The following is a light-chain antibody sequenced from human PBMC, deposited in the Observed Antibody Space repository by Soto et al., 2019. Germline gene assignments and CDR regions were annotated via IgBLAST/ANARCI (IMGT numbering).Light chain of an antibody. Sequence: EIVLTQSPATLSLSPGERATLSCRASQSVSSYLAWYQQKPGQAPRLLIYDASNRATGIPARFSVSGSGTDFTLTISSLEPEDFAVYYCQQRSNWPPVITFGQGTRLEIK. CDR3: QQRSNWPPVIT. J-gene: IGKJ5*01. V-gene: IGKV3-11*01. CDR1: QSVSSY. CDR2: DAS.